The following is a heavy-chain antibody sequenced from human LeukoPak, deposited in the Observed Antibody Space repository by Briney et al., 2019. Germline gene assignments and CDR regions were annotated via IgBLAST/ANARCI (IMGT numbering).Heavy chain of an antibody. V-gene: IGHV4-59*01. CDR1: GGSISSYY. Sequence: SETLSLTCTVSGGSISSYYWSWIRQPPGKGLEWIGYIYYSGSTNYNPSLKSRVTISVDTSKNQFSLKLSSVTAADTAVYYCARYSSGWLNRNWFDPWGQGTLVTVSS. CDR3: ARYSSGWLNRNWFDP. J-gene: IGHJ5*02. CDR2: IYYSGST. D-gene: IGHD6-13*01.